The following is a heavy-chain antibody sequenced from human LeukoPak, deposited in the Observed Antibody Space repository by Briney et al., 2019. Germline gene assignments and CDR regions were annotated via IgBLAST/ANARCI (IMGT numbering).Heavy chain of an antibody. CDR3: ARLRDDFWSGYSYRYFDY. CDR2: IYHSGST. J-gene: IGHJ4*02. CDR1: GGSISSSSYY. V-gene: IGHV4-39*01. Sequence: SETLSLTCTVSGGSISSSSYYWGWIRQPPGKGLEWIGSIYHSGSTYYNPSLKSRVTISVDTSKNQFSLKLSSVTAADTAVYYCARLRDDFWSGYSYRYFDYWGQGTLVTVSS. D-gene: IGHD3-3*01.